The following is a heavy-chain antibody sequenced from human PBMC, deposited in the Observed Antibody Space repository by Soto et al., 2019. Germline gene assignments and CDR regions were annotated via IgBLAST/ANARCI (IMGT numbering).Heavy chain of an antibody. CDR1: GFTFSSYS. CDR3: ARGGGLGYDYVWGSYPFYGMDV. J-gene: IGHJ6*02. Sequence: EVQLVESGGGLVQPGGSLRLSCAASGFTFSSYSMNWVRQAPGKGLEWVSYISSSSSTIYYADSVKGRFTISRDNAKNSLYLEMSSVRDEDTAVYYCARGGGLGYDYVWGSYPFYGMDVWGQGTTVTVSS. V-gene: IGHV3-48*02. CDR2: ISSSSSTI. D-gene: IGHD3-16*02.